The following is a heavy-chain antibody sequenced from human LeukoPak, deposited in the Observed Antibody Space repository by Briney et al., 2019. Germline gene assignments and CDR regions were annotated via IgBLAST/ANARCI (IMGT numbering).Heavy chain of an antibody. Sequence: GASVKVSCKASGYAFTGYYIHWVRQAPGQGLEWMGWINPSSDDTNYAQNFQGRVTMTRDTSITTAYMELSRLTCDDTAVYSCARQTGTTAKEVNWFDPWGQGTLVTVSS. CDR3: ARQTGTTAKEVNWFDP. J-gene: IGHJ5*02. CDR1: GYAFTGYY. V-gene: IGHV1-2*02. D-gene: IGHD1-1*01. CDR2: INPSSDDT.